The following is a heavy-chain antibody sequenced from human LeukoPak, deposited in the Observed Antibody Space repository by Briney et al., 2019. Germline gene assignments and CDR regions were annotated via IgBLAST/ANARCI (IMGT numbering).Heavy chain of an antibody. V-gene: IGHV3-7*01. D-gene: IGHD6-19*01. CDR1: GFRFGSFY. CDR2: INQDGSGT. J-gene: IGHJ4*02. CDR3: VREQWYRLDY. Sequence: PGRSLRLSCVASGFRFGSFYMSWVRQAPGKGLEWVAQINQDGSGTFYVDSVRGRFTISRDNAETSAFLQMDSLTAEDTAVYYCVREQWYRLDYWGQGTLVTVSS.